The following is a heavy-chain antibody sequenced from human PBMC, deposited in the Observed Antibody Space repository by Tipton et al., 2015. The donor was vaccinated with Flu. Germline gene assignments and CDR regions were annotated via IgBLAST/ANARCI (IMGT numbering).Heavy chain of an antibody. CDR3: ARDRGSYSY. CDR2: IYYSGST. CDR1: GGSISSYY. Sequence: TLSLTCTVSGGSISSYYWSWIRQPPGKGLEWIGYIYYSGSTNYNPSLKSRVTISVDTSKNQFSLKLSSVTAADTAVYYCARDRGSYSYWGQGTLVTVSS. D-gene: IGHD1-26*01. V-gene: IGHV4-59*01. J-gene: IGHJ4*02.